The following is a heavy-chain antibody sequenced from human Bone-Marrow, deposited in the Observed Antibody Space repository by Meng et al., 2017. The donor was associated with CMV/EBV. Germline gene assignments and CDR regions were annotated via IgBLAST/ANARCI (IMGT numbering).Heavy chain of an antibody. CDR1: GFTVSSNY. Sequence: GESLNISCAASGFTVSSNYMSWVRQAPGKGLEWVSVIYSGGSTYYADSVKGRFTISRDNSKNTLYLQMNSLRAEDTAVYYCARDRMVTDIEYYYYGMAVWGQGNTVTVSS. D-gene: IGHD5-18*01. V-gene: IGHV3-53*01. CDR3: ARDRMVTDIEYYYYGMAV. J-gene: IGHJ6*02. CDR2: IYSGGST.